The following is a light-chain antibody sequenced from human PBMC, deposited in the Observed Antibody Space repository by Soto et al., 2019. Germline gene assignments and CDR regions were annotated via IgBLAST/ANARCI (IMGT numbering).Light chain of an antibody. CDR1: SSDVCGYNY. Sequence: QSALTQPASVSGSPGQSITISCTGTSSDVCGYNYVSWYQQHPGEAPKLMICDVSYRPSGVSNRFSGSKSGNTASLTISGLQAEDEADYYCSSYTSSSTVVFGGGTKLTVL. CDR3: SSYTSSSTVV. CDR2: DVS. V-gene: IGLV2-14*01. J-gene: IGLJ2*01.